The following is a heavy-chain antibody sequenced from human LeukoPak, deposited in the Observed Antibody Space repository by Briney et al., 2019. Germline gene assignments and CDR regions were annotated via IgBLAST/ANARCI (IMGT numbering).Heavy chain of an antibody. V-gene: IGHV5-51*01. Sequence: GESLKISCKGSEDTFTTYWIGWVRQMPGKGLEWMGIIYPGDSDTRYSPSFQGQVTLSADKSISTAYLQWSSLKASDTAMYYCATLYCSTVTCSCDNWGQGTLVTVSS. CDR2: IYPGDSDT. D-gene: IGHD2-2*01. CDR3: ATLYCSTVTCSCDN. CDR1: EDTFTTYW. J-gene: IGHJ4*02.